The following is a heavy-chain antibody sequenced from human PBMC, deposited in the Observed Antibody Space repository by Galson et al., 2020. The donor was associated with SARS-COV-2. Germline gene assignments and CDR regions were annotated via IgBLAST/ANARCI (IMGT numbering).Heavy chain of an antibody. V-gene: IGHV3-74*01. CDR2: INNDGNST. J-gene: IGHJ4*02. CDR1: GFTISTYW. Sequence: GGTLSLSCAASGFTISTYWMHWVRQAPGKGLVWVSRINNDGNSTSYADSVKGRFTISRDNAKNTLYLQMNSLRVEDTAVYYCTATRAYWGQGTLVTVSS. D-gene: IGHD1-26*01. CDR3: TATRAY.